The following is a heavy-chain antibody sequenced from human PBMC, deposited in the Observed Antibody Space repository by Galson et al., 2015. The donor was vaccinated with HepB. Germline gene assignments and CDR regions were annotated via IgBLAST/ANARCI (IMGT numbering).Heavy chain of an antibody. V-gene: IGHV1-58*02. J-gene: IGHJ3*02. CDR1: GFTFTSSA. Sequence: SVKVSCKASGFTFTSSAMQWVRQARGQRLEWIGWIVVGSGSTNYAQKFQERVTITRDMSTSTAYMELSSLRSEDTAVYYCAADSGWELLRSGAFDIWGQGTMVTVSS. CDR2: IVVGSGST. D-gene: IGHD1-26*01. CDR3: AADSGWELLRSGAFDI.